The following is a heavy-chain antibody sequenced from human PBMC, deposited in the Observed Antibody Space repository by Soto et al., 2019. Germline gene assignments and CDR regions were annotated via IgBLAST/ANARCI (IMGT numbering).Heavy chain of an antibody. CDR2: IYYSGST. V-gene: IGHV4-39*01. CDR1: GGSISSGGYY. CDR3: ARHPTRQNWFDP. J-gene: IGHJ5*02. Sequence: SETLPLTCTVSGGSISSGGYYWGWIRKPPGKGLEWIGSIYYSGSTYYNPSLKSRVTISVDTSKNQFSLKLSSVTAADTAAYYCARHPTRQNWFDPWGQGTLVTVSS.